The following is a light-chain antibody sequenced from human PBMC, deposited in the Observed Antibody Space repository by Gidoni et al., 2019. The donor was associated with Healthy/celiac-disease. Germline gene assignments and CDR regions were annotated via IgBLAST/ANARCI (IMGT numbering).Light chain of an antibody. V-gene: IGKV1-39*01. Sequence: DIQMHQSPSSLSASVGDRVTIPCRGSQSISIYLNWYQQKPGKAPKLLIYAASSLQSGVPSRFSGSGSGTDFTLTISRLQPEDFATYYCQQSYSTPKTFGQGTRLEIK. J-gene: IGKJ5*01. CDR1: QSISIY. CDR2: AAS. CDR3: QQSYSTPKT.